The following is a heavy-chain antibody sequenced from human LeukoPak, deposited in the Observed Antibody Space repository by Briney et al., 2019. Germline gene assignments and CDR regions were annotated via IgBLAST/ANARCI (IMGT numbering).Heavy chain of an antibody. CDR1: GYTFTGYY. D-gene: IGHD3-22*01. CDR3: ATLPRNYYDSSGYYKDY. V-gene: IGHV1-2*02. Sequence: GASVKVSCKASGYTFTGYYMHWVRQAPGQGLEWMGWINPNSGGTNYAQKFQGRVTMTRDTSIGTAYMELSRLRSDDTAVYYCATLPRNYYDSSGYYKDYWGQGTLVTVSS. CDR2: INPNSGGT. J-gene: IGHJ4*02.